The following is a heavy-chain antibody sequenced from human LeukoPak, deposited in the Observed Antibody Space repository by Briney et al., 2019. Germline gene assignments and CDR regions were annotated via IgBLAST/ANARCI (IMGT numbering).Heavy chain of an antibody. J-gene: IGHJ5*02. V-gene: IGHV4-59*01. D-gene: IGHD4-17*01. CDR2: IYYSGST. CDR1: GGSISSYY. Sequence: SEALSLTCTVSGGSISSYYWSWIRQPPGKGLEWIGYIYYSGSTNYNPSLKSRVTISVDTTKNQFSLKLSSVTTADTAVYYCAADKSLDYGDYVGWFDPWGQGNLVTVSS. CDR3: AADKSLDYGDYVGWFDP.